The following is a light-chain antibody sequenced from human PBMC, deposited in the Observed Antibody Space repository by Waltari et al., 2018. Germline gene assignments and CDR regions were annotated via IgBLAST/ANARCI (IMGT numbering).Light chain of an antibody. CDR3: SSYTSSSTRV. CDR2: DVS. J-gene: IGLJ2*01. V-gene: IGLV2-14*01. CDR1: RSDVGGYTY. Sequence: QSALTQRVSVSGSPGQSIRISCTGTRSDVGGYTYVSWYQQHPGEAPKLMIYDVSNRPSGVSNRFSGSKSGNTASLTISGLQAEDEADYYCSSYTSSSTRVFGGGTKLTVL.